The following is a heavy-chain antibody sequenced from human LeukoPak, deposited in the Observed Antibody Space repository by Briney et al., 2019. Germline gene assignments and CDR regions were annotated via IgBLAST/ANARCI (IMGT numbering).Heavy chain of an antibody. V-gene: IGHV1-46*03. D-gene: IGHD1-14*01. CDR1: GYTLTELS. Sequence: ASVKVSCKVSGYTLTELSMHWVRQAPGQGLEWMGIINPSGGSTSYAQKFQGRVTMTRDTSTSTVYMELSSLRSEDTAVYYCARVGPHDAFDIWGQGTMVTVSS. CDR2: INPSGGST. J-gene: IGHJ3*02. CDR3: ARVGPHDAFDI.